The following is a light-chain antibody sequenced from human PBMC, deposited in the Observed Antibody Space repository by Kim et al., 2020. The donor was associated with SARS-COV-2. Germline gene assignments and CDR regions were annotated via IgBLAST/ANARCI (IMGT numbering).Light chain of an antibody. CDR1: QSVSSK. CDR3: QQYKNWRT. CDR2: GAS. J-gene: IGKJ1*01. V-gene: IGKV3-15*01. Sequence: FMSPGEMATLSCRASQSVSSKVAWYQQKPGQAPRLLIYGASTRATGIPARFTGSGSGTEFTLTISSLQSEDFGVYYCQQYKNWRTFGQGTKVDIK.